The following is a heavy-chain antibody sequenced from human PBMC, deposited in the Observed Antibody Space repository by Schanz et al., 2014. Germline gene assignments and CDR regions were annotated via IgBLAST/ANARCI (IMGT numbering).Heavy chain of an antibody. Sequence: QVQLQESGPGLVKPSQTLSLTCTVSGGSIRSGTYYWSWIRQPAGKALEWVGRVFPNGITNYNPSLKSRVTISLDTSKNQFSLKRSSVTAADTAVYYCARGHHPHGITVAARGFDPWGQGTLVTVSS. V-gene: IGHV4-61*02. CDR2: VFPNGIT. J-gene: IGHJ5*02. CDR3: ARGHHPHGITVAARGFDP. CDR1: GGSIRSGTYY. D-gene: IGHD6-19*01.